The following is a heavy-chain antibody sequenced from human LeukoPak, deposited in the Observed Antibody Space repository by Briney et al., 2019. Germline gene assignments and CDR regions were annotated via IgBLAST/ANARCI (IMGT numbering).Heavy chain of an antibody. CDR1: GFTFSSYS. CDR2: ISSSSSYI. V-gene: IGHV3-21*01. D-gene: IGHD6-19*01. CDR3: ARDRLAVGSYYFDY. J-gene: IGHJ4*02. Sequence: GGSLRLSCAASGFTFSSYSMNWVRQAPGKGLEWVSSISSSSSYIYYADSVKGRFTISRDNAKNSLYLQMNSLRAEDTAVYYCARDRLAVGSYYFDYWGQGTLVTVFS.